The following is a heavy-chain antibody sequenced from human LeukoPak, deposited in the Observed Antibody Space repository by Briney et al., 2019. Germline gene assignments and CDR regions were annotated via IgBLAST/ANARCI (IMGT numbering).Heavy chain of an antibody. J-gene: IGHJ4*02. CDR3: AGRPTGYSSGYIH. D-gene: IGHD5-18*01. CDR2: ISGSGGSA. CDR1: GFTFSSYA. V-gene: IGHV3-23*01. Sequence: SGGSLRLSCAASGFTFSSYAMSWVRQASGKGLEWVSVISGSGGSAYYADSVKGRFTISRDNSENIVYLQMNNLRVEDTAVYYCAGRPTGYSSGYIHWGQGTLVTVSS.